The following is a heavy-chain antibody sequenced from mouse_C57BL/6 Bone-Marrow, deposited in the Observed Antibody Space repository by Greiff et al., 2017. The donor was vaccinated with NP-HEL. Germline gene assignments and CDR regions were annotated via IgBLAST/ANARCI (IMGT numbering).Heavy chain of an antibody. CDR3: ARSFLAWFAY. CDR1: GYTFTDYY. J-gene: IGHJ3*01. Sequence: EVQLQESGPVLVKPGASVKMSCKASGYTFTDYYMNWVKQSHGKSLEWIGVINPYNGGTSYNQKVKGKATLTVDKSSSTAYMGLSSLTSEDSAVYYCARSFLAWFAYWGQGTLVTVSA. V-gene: IGHV1-19*01. CDR2: INPYNGGT.